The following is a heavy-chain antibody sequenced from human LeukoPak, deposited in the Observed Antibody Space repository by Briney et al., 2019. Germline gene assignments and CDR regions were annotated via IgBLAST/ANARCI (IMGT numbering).Heavy chain of an antibody. V-gene: IGHV3-74*01. Sequence: GGSLRLSCAASGFTFSSYWMHWVRQAPGKGLVWVSRINSDGSNTIYADSVKGRFTFSRDNAKNTLYLQMNSLRAEDTAVYYCARGVHCSGGSCYRDYWGQGTLVTVSS. CDR2: INSDGSNT. J-gene: IGHJ4*02. CDR3: ARGVHCSGGSCYRDY. D-gene: IGHD2-15*01. CDR1: GFTFSSYW.